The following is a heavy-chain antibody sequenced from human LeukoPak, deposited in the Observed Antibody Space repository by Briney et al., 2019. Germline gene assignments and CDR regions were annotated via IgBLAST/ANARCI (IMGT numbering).Heavy chain of an antibody. CDR1: GYTFTGYY. J-gene: IGHJ4*02. CDR2: INPNTGAI. D-gene: IGHD5-12*01. Sequence: GASVNVSCTPSGYTFTGYYLHWLRQAPGQRLEWMGWINPNTGAIMFADKFRGRVTITRDTSISTGYIDLRGLKSYDTAVSRDRIGRGWPRPYYIEFWGQGTPVTVSS. V-gene: IGHV1-2*07. CDR3: RIGRGWPRPYYIEF.